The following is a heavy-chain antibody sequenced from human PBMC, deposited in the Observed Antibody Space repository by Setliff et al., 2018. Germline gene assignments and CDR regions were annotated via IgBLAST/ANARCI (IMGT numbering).Heavy chain of an antibody. V-gene: IGHV4-39*01. D-gene: IGHD4-17*01. CDR1: GGSITSGRYY. Sequence: SETLSLTCTVSGGSITSGRYYWGWIRQPPGQGLEWIASIHYSETPYYNPPLTTRVTIAVDTSKNQFSLKLTSVTAADTAVYSGARYGTDYGDYDIPGDVWGKGTTVTVSS. J-gene: IGHJ6*04. CDR3: ARYGTDYGDYDIPGDV. CDR2: IHYSETP.